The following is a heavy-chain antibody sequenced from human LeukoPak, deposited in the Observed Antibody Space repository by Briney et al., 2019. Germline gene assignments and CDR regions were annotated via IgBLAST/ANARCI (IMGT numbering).Heavy chain of an antibody. J-gene: IGHJ4*02. Sequence: SGPTLVKPTQTLTLTCTFSGLSFNTSGVGVGWIRQPPGKALEWLALIYWDDDKRYSPSLKSRLIITKDTSKNQVVLKMTNIDPVDTATYYCAHSGFCTAGSCYSSFDYWGQGALVTVSS. V-gene: IGHV2-5*02. CDR1: GLSFNTSGVG. D-gene: IGHD2-15*01. CDR3: AHSGFCTAGSCYSSFDY. CDR2: IYWDDDK.